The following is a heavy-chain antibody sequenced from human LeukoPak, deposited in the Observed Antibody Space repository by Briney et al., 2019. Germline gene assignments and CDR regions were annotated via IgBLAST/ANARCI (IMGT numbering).Heavy chain of an antibody. V-gene: IGHV3-15*01. Sequence: PGGSLRLSCSASGFTFTNAWMSWVRQAPGKGLEWVGRIKSKTDGGTTDYAAPVKGRFSISRDDSKNTLYLQMNSLKSEDTAVYYCQGGRFWGQGTLVAVSS. CDR1: GFTFTNAW. J-gene: IGHJ4*02. CDR3: QGGRF. D-gene: IGHD1-26*01. CDR2: IKSKTDGGTT.